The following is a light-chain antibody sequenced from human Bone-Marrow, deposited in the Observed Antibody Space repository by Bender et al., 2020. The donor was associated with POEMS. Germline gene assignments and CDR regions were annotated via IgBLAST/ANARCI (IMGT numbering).Light chain of an antibody. J-gene: IGLJ3*02. CDR1: SSDVGGYNY. Sequence: QSALTQPRSVSGSPGQSVTISCSGSSSDVGGYNYVSWYQQHPGKAPKLIIYDVSYRPTGISNRFSGAKSANTASLTISGLQAEDEADYYCNSYTSSSTWVFGGGTRLTVL. CDR3: NSYTSSSTWV. V-gene: IGLV2-14*03. CDR2: DVS.